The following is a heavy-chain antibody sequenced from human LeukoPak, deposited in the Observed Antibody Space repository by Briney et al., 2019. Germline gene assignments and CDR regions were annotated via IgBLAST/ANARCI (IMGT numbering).Heavy chain of an antibody. J-gene: IGHJ4*02. CDR1: GFTFGTYG. CDR3: AKGSGYTYGLYYFEY. Sequence: GGSLRLSCAASGFTFGTYGMSWVRQAPGKGLERVSSIISSGGSTYYADSVKGRFTISGDNSKNTLYLQMNSLRAEDTAVYYCAKGSGYTYGLYYFEYWGQGTLITVSS. CDR2: IISSGGST. V-gene: IGHV3-23*01. D-gene: IGHD5-18*01.